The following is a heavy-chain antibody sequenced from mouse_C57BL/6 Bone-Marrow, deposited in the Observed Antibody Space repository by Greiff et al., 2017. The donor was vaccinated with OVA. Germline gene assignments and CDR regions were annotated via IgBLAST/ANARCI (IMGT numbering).Heavy chain of an antibody. V-gene: IGHV14-4*01. CDR3: TTDYYGSSYVFDY. CDR2: IDPENGDT. D-gene: IGHD1-1*01. Sequence: EVKLEESGAELVRPGASVKLSCTASGFNIKDDYMHWVKQRPEQGLEWIGWIDPENGDTEYASKFQGKATITADTSSNTAYLQLSSLTSEDTAVYYCTTDYYGSSYVFDYWGQGTTLTVSS. CDR1: GFNIKDDY. J-gene: IGHJ2*01.